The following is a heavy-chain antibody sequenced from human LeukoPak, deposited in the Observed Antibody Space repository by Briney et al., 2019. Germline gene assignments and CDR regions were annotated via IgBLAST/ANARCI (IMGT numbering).Heavy chain of an antibody. CDR1: GGSISSGGYS. Sequence: SETLSLTCAVSGGSISSGGYSWSWIRQPPGKGLEWIGYIYHSGSTYYNPSLKSRVTISVDRSKNQFSLKLSSVTAADTAVYCCASRSDLSDAFDIWGQGTMVTVSS. CDR3: ASRSDLSDAFDI. J-gene: IGHJ3*02. D-gene: IGHD2-21*02. V-gene: IGHV4-30-2*01. CDR2: IYHSGST.